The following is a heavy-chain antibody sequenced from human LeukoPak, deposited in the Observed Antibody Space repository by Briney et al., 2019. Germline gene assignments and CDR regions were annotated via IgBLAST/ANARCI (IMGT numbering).Heavy chain of an antibody. CDR2: ISGSGGST. V-gene: IGHV3-23*01. D-gene: IGHD3-9*01. CDR3: AKGVSGHYDILTGYDY. CDR1: GFTFSSYA. J-gene: IGHJ4*02. Sequence: GGSLRLSCAASGFTFSSYAMSWVRQAPGKGLEWGSGISGSGGSTYYADSVRGRFTISRDNSKNTVYLQMNSLRAEDTAVYYCAKGVSGHYDILTGYDYWGQGTLVTVSS.